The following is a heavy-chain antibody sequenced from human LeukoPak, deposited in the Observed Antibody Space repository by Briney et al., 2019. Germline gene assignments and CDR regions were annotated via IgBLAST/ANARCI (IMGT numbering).Heavy chain of an antibody. D-gene: IGHD3-10*01. Sequence: AAVKVSCKASGYTFTSYGISWVRQAPGQGLEWMGWITAYNDNTNYAQKLQGRVTMTTDTSTSTAYMELRSLRSDDTAVYYCARALLWFGEPSHIDYWGQGTLVTASS. CDR3: ARALLWFGEPSHIDY. CDR1: GYTFTSYG. J-gene: IGHJ4*02. CDR2: ITAYNDNT. V-gene: IGHV1-18*01.